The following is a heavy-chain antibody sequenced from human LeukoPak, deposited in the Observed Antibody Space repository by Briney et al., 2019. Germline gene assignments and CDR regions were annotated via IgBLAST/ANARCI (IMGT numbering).Heavy chain of an antibody. D-gene: IGHD2-15*01. CDR1: GFTFSSYG. CDR3: AKNGDRGAYCTGGTRYPYFYYYMDV. Sequence: GGSLRLSCEASGFTFSSYGMSWVRQAPGKGLEWVSSISSTGGTTYYADSVKGRFTISRDNSKNTLYLQMNSLRAEDTAIYYCAKNGDRGAYCTGGTRYPYFYYYMDVWGKGTTVTI. J-gene: IGHJ6*03. V-gene: IGHV3-23*01. CDR2: ISSTGGTT.